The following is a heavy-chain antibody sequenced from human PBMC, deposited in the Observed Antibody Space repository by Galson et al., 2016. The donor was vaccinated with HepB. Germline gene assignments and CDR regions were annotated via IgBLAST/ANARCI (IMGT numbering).Heavy chain of an antibody. Sequence: SVKVSCKASGGTFSSYAISWVRQAPGQGLEWMGRIHTGSGDTEYSETFQDRLTITRDTSTTTAYMELSNLRPEDTAIYYCGRDLFSATAATNWGQGTLVTVS. CDR3: GRDLFSATAATN. CDR1: GGTFSSYA. D-gene: IGHD3-10*01. V-gene: IGHV1-3*04. CDR2: IHTGSGDT. J-gene: IGHJ4*02.